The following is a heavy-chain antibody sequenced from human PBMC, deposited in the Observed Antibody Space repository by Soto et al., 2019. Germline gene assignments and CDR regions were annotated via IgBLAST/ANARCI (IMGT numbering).Heavy chain of an antibody. V-gene: IGHV4-34*01. CDR1: GGSFSGWH. CDR3: ARSRNLDV. D-gene: IGHD1-1*01. Sequence: QVQVQQWGAGLLKFSETLSLTCAVNGGSFSGWHWNWIRQPPGKGLEWIGEASHTGGTNYNPSLDSRVTISVDRSRNQLSLKLTSVSAADTAVYYCARSRNLDVWGPGTTVIVSS. CDR2: ASHTGGT. J-gene: IGHJ6*02.